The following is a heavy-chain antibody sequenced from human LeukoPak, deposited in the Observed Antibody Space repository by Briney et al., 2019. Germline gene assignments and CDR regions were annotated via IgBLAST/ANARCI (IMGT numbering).Heavy chain of an antibody. CDR2: VSSSGANT. D-gene: IGHD2-2*01. V-gene: IGHV1-46*03. Sequence: ASVKVSCKASGYMFTSYNMQWVRQAPGQGLEWMGMVSSSGANTKYAQKFRGRVTITSDTSTSTVYMELSSLIPDDTAVYYCARDQHYATDYWGQGTLVTVCS. CDR1: GYMFTSYN. CDR3: ARDQHYATDY. J-gene: IGHJ4*02.